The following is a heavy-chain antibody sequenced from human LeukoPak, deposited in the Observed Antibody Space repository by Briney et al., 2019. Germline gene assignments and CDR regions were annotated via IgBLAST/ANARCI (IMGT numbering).Heavy chain of an antibody. CDR3: ARDKLGSGYASDFDY. Sequence: GGSLRLSCAASGFSVSSNYMNWVRQAPGKGLEWVSAIYTGGTTYYADSVKGRFTISRDNSKNTLYLQMNNLRAEDSALYFCARDKLGSGYASDFDYWGQGTLVTVST. CDR2: IYTGGTT. D-gene: IGHD6-19*01. J-gene: IGHJ4*02. CDR1: GFSVSSNY. V-gene: IGHV3-66*02.